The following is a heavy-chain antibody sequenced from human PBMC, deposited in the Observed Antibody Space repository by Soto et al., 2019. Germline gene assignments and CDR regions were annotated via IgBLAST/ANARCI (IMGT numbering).Heavy chain of an antibody. J-gene: IGHJ4*02. CDR1: GFTFSSYS. D-gene: IGHD2-21*02. CDR2: ISSSSSTI. CDR3: ASQCGGDCYPPFDY. Sequence: EVQLVESGGGLVQPGGSLRLSCAASGFTFSSYSMNWVRQAPGKGLEWVSYISSSSSTIYYADSVKGRFTISRDNAKNSLYLQMNSLRDEDTAVYYCASQCGGDCYPPFDYWGQGTLVTVSS. V-gene: IGHV3-48*02.